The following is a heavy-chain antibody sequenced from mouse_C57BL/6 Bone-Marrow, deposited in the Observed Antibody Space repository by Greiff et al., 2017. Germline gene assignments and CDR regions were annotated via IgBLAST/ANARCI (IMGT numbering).Heavy chain of an antibody. J-gene: IGHJ2*01. V-gene: IGHV1-81*01. D-gene: IGHD1-1*01. CDR3: ARITTVVLYYFDY. Sequence: VQLVESGAELARPGASVKLSCKASGYTFTSYGISWVKQRTGQGLEWIGEIYPRSGNTYYNEKFKGKATLTADKSSSTAYMELRSLTSEDSAVYFCARITTVVLYYFDYWGQGTTLTVSS. CDR2: IYPRSGNT. CDR1: GYTFTSYG.